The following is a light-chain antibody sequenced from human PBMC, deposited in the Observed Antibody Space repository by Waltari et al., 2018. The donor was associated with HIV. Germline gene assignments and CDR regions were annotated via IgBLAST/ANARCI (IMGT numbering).Light chain of an antibody. J-gene: IGLJ2*01. CDR3: QVWDSSTVV. V-gene: IGLV3-9*01. CDR2: RNS. CDR1: NIGSKN. Sequence: SYELTQPLSVSVALGQTARISCGGNNIGSKNGHWYQQKPGKAPVMVIYRNSNRPSGIPERFSGSNSGNTATLTISRAQAGDEADYYCQVWDSSTVVFGGGTKLTVL.